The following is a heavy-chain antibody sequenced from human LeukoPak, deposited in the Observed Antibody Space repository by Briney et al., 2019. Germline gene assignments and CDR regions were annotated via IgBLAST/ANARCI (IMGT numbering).Heavy chain of an antibody. Sequence: GGSLRLSCAASGFTFSSYEMNWVRQAPGRGLEWVSYISSSGSTIYYADSVKGRFTISRDNAKNSLYLQMNSLRAEDTAVYYCARGGTLEYFQHWGQGTLVTVSS. V-gene: IGHV3-48*03. CDR2: ISSSGSTI. CDR1: GFTFSSYE. J-gene: IGHJ1*01. CDR3: ARGGTLEYFQH.